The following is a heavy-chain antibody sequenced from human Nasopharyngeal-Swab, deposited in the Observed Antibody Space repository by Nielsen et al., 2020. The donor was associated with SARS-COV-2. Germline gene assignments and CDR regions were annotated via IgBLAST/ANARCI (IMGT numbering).Heavy chain of an antibody. V-gene: IGHV3-49*03. Sequence: GGSLRLSCTASGFTFGDYAMSWFRQAPGKGLEWVGLIRSKAYGGTTDYAASVKGRFTISRDDSKSIAYLQMNSLKTEDTAVYYCTRDFSCYPTNFDYWGHGTLVTVSS. D-gene: IGHD3-22*01. CDR3: TRDFSCYPTNFDY. J-gene: IGHJ4*01. CDR2: IRSKAYGGTT. CDR1: GFTFGDYA.